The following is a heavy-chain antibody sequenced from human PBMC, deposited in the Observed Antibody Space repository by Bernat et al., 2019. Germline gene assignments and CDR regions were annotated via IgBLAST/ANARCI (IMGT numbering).Heavy chain of an antibody. D-gene: IGHD3-22*01. CDR3: ARDRRDSSGSPFFDY. CDR2: ISAYNGNT. V-gene: IGHV1-18*01. J-gene: IGHJ4*02. Sequence: QVQLVQSGAEVKKPGASVKVSCKASGYTFTSYGISWVRQAPGQGLEWMGWISAYNGNTNYAQKLQGRVTITRDTSASTAYMELSSLRSEDTAVYYCARDRRDSSGSPFFDYWGQGTLVTVSS. CDR1: GYTFTSYG.